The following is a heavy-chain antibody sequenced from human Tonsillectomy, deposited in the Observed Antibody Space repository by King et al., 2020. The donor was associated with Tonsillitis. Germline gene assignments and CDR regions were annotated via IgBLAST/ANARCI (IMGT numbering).Heavy chain of an antibody. D-gene: IGHD3-22*01. CDR2: ISAYNGNT. CDR3: ARVYDYYDSSGYHFDY. Sequence: QLVQSGAEVKKPGASMKVSCKASGYTFTSYGISWVRQAPGQGLEWMGWISAYNGNTNYAQKLQGRVTMTTDTSTSTAYMELRSLRSDDTAVYYCARVYDYYDSSGYHFDYWGQGTLVTVSS. J-gene: IGHJ4*02. CDR1: GYTFTSYG. V-gene: IGHV1-18*01.